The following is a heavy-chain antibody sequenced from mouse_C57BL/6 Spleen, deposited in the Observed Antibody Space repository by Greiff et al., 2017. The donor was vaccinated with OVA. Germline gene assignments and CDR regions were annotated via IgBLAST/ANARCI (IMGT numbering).Heavy chain of an antibody. CDR2: IDPANGNT. Sequence: EVKLVESVAELVRPGASVKLSCTASGFNIKNTYMHWVKQRPEQGLEWIGRIDPANGNTKYAPKFQGKATITADTSSNTAYLQLSSLTSEDTAIYYCARSFITTVVDYFDYWGQGTTLTVSS. D-gene: IGHD1-1*01. J-gene: IGHJ2*01. CDR3: ARSFITTVVDYFDY. CDR1: GFNIKNTY. V-gene: IGHV14-3*01.